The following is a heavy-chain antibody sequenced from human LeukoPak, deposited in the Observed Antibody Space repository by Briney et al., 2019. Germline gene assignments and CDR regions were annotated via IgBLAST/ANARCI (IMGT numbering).Heavy chain of an antibody. J-gene: IGHJ6*02. D-gene: IGHD4-17*01. CDR3: AKVPSYGDYQVYYYYYGMDV. CDR2: ISGSGPST. V-gene: IGHV3-23*01. CDR1: GFTFSSYA. Sequence: GGSLRLSCAASGFTFSSYAMSWVRQPPGKGLEWVSAISGSGPSTYYADSVKGRFTISRDNSKNTLYLQMSSLRAEDTAVYYCAKVPSYGDYQVYYYYYGMDVWGQGTTVTVSS.